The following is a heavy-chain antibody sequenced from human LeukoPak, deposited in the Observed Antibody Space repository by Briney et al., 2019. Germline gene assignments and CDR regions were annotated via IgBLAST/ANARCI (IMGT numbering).Heavy chain of an antibody. CDR2: ISAYNGNT. J-gene: IGHJ4*02. CDR3: ARGGERYYYDSSGYYLDGQFDY. CDR1: GYTFTSYG. Sequence: GASVKVSCKASGYTFTSYGISWVRQAPGQGLEWMGWISAYNGNTNYAQKLQGRVTMTTDTSTSTAYMELRSLRSDGTAVYYCARGGERYYYDSSGYYLDGQFDYWGQGTLVTVSS. D-gene: IGHD3-22*01. V-gene: IGHV1-18*01.